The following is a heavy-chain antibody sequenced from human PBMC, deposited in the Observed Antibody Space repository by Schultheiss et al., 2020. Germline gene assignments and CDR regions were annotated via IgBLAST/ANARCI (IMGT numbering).Heavy chain of an antibody. CDR3: AHTMVRGVITTNYYYDYGMDV. D-gene: IGHD3-10*01. V-gene: IGHV3-23*01. Sequence: GSLRLSCAASGFTFSSYAMSWVRQAPGKGLEWVSAISGSGGSTYYADSVKGRFTISRDNSKNTLYLQMNSLRAEDTAVYYRAHTMVRGVITTNYYYDYGMDVWGQGTRVTGSS. J-gene: IGHJ6*02. CDR2: ISGSGGST. CDR1: GFTFSSYA.